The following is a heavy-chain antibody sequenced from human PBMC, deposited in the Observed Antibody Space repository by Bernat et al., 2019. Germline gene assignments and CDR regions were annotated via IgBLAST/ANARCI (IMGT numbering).Heavy chain of an antibody. J-gene: IGHJ6*02. CDR3: ARDGGGRGYDYDYYYGMDV. CDR1: GGSISSGGYY. D-gene: IGHD5-12*01. CDR2: IYYSGST. Sequence: QVQLQVSGPGLVKPSQTLSLTCTVSGGSISSGGYYWSWIRQHPGKGLEWIGYIYYSGSTYYNPSLKSRVTISVDTSKNQFSLKLSSVTAADTAVYYCARDGGGRGYDYDYYYGMDVWGQGTTVTVSS. V-gene: IGHV4-31*03.